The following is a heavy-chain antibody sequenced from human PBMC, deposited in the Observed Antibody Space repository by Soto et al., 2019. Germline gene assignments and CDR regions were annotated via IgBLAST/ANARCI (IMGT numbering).Heavy chain of an antibody. CDR1: CASIRSGY. CDR2: IYYGGSI. V-gene: IGHV4-59*07. CDR3: ARYYYGSPSYVYDVFDI. D-gene: IGHD3-10*01. J-gene: IGHJ3*02. Sequence: SVTLSLSCSVPCASIRSGYWTWIREPPGKGPEWIGYIYYGGSINYNPSLKSRVIISVDTAKNQFSLSLSSVTAADTAVYYCARYYYGSPSYVYDVFDIWGQGTMVT.